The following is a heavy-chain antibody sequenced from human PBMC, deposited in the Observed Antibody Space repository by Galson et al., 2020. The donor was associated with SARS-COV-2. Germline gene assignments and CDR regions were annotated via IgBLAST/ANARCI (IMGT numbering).Heavy chain of an antibody. CDR3: ARATGYTYGAPYFDY. J-gene: IGHJ4*02. V-gene: IGHV3-21*01. CDR2: ISSSSNYI. D-gene: IGHD5-18*01. CDR1: GFTFSSYA. Sequence: TGGSLRLSCAASGFTFSSYAMNWVRQAPGKGLEWVSSISSSSNYIYDADSVKGRFTISRDNAKNSLYLQMNSLRTDDTAVYYCARATGYTYGAPYFDYWGQGTLVTVSS.